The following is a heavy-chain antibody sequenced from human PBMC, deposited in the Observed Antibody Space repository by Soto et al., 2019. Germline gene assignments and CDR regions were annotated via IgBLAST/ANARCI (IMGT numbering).Heavy chain of an antibody. J-gene: IGHJ4*02. CDR2: INHSGST. Sequence: QVQLQQWGAGLLKPSETLSLTCAVYGGSFSGYYWSWIRQPPGKGLEWIGEINHSGSTNYNPSLKSRVTISVDTSKNQFSLKLSSVTAADTAVYYCARGGNSYGYAPDGYKKTGRVDYWGQGTLVTVSS. D-gene: IGHD5-18*01. CDR3: ARGGNSYGYAPDGYKKTGRVDY. CDR1: GGSFSGYY. V-gene: IGHV4-34*01.